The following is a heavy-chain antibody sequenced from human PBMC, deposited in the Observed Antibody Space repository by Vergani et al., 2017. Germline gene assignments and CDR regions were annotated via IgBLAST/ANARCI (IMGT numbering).Heavy chain of an antibody. D-gene: IGHD6-13*01. J-gene: IGHJ5*02. Sequence: QVQLQESGPGLVKPSETLSLTCTVSGGSISSYYWSWIRQPPGKGLEWIGYIYYSGSTNYNPSLKSRVTISVDTSKNQFSLKLSSVTAADTAVYYCARDSEYSSSWGNWFDPWSQGTLVTVSS. CDR3: ARDSEYSSSWGNWFDP. CDR2: IYYSGST. V-gene: IGHV4-59*01. CDR1: GGSISSYY.